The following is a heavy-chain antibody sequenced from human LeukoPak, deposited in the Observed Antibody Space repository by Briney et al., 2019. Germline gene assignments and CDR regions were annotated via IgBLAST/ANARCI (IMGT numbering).Heavy chain of an antibody. CDR1: GFIFRSYW. D-gene: IGHD1-7*01. CDR2: IDEHGFKT. J-gene: IGHJ4*02. CDR3: ARDGITCTRDY. V-gene: IGHV3-7*01. Sequence: GGSLRLSCAASGFIFRSYWMVWVRQAPGKGLEWVASIDEHGFKTYYAASVTGRFTISKDTAKNSLDLQMNSLRAEDTAVYYCARDGITCTRDYWGQGALVTVSS.